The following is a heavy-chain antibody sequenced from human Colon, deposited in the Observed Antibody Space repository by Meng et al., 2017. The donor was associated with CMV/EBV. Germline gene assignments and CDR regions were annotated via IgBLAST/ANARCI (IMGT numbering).Heavy chain of an antibody. J-gene: IGHJ4*02. V-gene: IGHV3-21*01. D-gene: IGHD1-26*01. CDR2: ISGSSSYI. Sequence: GQMVETGGSLGKPGRSLRLACGATGFTFSSYSMNWVRQAPGKGLEWVSSISGSSSYIYYADSVKSRFTISRDNAKNSLYLQMNSQRAEDTAVYYCARGDSGSYYYGDYWGQGTLVTVSS. CDR3: ARGDSGSYYYGDY. CDR1: GFTFSSYS.